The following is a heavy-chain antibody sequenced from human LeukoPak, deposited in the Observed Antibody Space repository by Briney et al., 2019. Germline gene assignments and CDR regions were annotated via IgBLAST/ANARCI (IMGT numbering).Heavy chain of an antibody. CDR1: GFTFDDYA. J-gene: IGHJ1*01. CDR2: ISGDGGST. V-gene: IGHV3-43*02. CDR3: AKELEYFQH. Sequence: GGSLRLSCAASGFTFDDYAMHWVRQAPGKGLEWVSLISGDGGSTYYAVSVKGRFTISRDNGENSLYLQMNSLRPEDTALYYCAKELEYFQHWGQGTLVTVSS.